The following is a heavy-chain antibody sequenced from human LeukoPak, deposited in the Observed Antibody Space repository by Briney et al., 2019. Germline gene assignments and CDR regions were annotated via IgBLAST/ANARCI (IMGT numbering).Heavy chain of an antibody. D-gene: IGHD3-22*01. Sequence: SETLSLTCTVSGGSISSSSYYWGWIRQPPGKGLEWIGSIYYSGSTYYNPSLKSRVTISVDTSKNQFSLKLSSVTAADTAVYYCARMIDYYDSSGYYKAFFDYWGQGTLVTVSS. V-gene: IGHV4-39*01. CDR3: ARMIDYYDSSGYYKAFFDY. J-gene: IGHJ4*02. CDR1: GGSISSSSYY. CDR2: IYYSGST.